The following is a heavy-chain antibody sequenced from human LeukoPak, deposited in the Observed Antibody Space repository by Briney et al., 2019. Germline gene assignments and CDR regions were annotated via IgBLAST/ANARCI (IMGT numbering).Heavy chain of an antibody. D-gene: IGHD4-11*01. CDR1: GGSISSSSYY. CDR2: VNHSGST. J-gene: IGHJ4*02. V-gene: IGHV4-39*07. CDR3: ARGVDTVTLPHFDY. Sequence: PSETLSLTCTVSGGSISSSSYYWGWIRQPPGKGLEWIGEVNHSGSTNYNPSLKSRVTISVDTSKNQFSLKLSSVTAADTAVYYCARGVDTVTLPHFDYWGQGTLVTVSS.